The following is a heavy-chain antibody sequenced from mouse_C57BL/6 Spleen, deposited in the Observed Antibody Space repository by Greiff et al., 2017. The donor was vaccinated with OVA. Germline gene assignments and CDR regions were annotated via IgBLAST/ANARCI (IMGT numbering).Heavy chain of an antibody. CDR1: GFNIKNTY. D-gene: IGHD1-1*01. Sequence: VQLKESVAELVRPGASVKLSCTASGFNIKNTYMHWVKQRPEQGLEWIGRIDPANGNTKYAPKFQGKATITADTSSNTAYLQLSSLTSEDTAIYYCAREDYYGSSSYAMDYWGQGTSVTVSS. J-gene: IGHJ4*01. CDR3: AREDYYGSSSYAMDY. CDR2: IDPANGNT. V-gene: IGHV14-3*01.